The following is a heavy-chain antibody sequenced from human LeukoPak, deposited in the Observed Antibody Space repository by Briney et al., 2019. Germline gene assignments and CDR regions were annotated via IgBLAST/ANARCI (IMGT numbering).Heavy chain of an antibody. Sequence: SETLSLTCAVYGGSFSGYYWSWIRQPPGKGLEWIGEINHSGSANHNPSLKSRVTISVDTSKNQFSLKLSSVTAADTAVYYCARGHRDVEVDYYYMDVWGKGTTVTVSS. J-gene: IGHJ6*03. CDR1: GGSFSGYY. V-gene: IGHV4-34*01. D-gene: IGHD5-24*01. CDR2: INHSGSA. CDR3: ARGHRDVEVDYYYMDV.